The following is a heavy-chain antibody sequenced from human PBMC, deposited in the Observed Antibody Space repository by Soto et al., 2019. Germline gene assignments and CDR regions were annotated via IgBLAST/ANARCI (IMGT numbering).Heavy chain of an antibody. J-gene: IGHJ6*02. Sequence: ASVKVSCKASGGTFSSYAISWVRQAPGQGLEWMGGIIPIFGTANYAQKFQGRVTITADKSTSTAYMELSSLRSEDTAVYYCARDNGSWIRPFRGNYHYRLAVWGQGTTVTVSS. CDR2: IIPIFGTA. CDR1: GGTFSSYA. CDR3: ARDNGSWIRPFRGNYHYRLAV. V-gene: IGHV1-69*06. D-gene: IGHD1-26*01.